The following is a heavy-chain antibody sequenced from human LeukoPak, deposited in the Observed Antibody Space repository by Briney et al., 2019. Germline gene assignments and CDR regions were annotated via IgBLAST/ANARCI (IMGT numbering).Heavy chain of an antibody. J-gene: IGHJ4*02. V-gene: IGHV3-48*03. CDR2: ISSSGSTI. D-gene: IGHD2-2*01. CDR1: GFTFSSYE. Sequence: PGGSLRLSCAASGFTFSSYEMNWVRQAPGKGLEWVSYISSSGSTIYYADSVKGRFTISRDNAKNSLYLQMNSLRAEDTAVYYCAKGQLTSNFDYWGQGTLVTVSS. CDR3: AKGQLTSNFDY.